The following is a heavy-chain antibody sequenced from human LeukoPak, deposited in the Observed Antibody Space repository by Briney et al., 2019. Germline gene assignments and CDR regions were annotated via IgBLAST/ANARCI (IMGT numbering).Heavy chain of an antibody. CDR1: GFTVSSNY. V-gene: IGHV3-53*01. CDR2: IYSGGST. CDR3: AREIYCSASSCTGGVFDI. D-gene: IGHD2-15*01. J-gene: IGHJ3*02. Sequence: PGGSLRLSCAASGFTVSSNYMSWVRQAPGKGLEWVSVIYSGGSTYYADSVKGRFTISRDNSKNTLYLQMNSLRAEDTAVYYCAREIYCSASSCTGGVFDIWGQGTMVTVSS.